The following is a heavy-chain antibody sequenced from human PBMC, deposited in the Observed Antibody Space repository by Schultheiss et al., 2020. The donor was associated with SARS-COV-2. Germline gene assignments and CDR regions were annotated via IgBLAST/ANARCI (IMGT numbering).Heavy chain of an antibody. D-gene: IGHD2-2*01. CDR1: GGSISSYY. CDR3: ARYDCSSTSCYQGDAFDI. V-gene: IGHV4-34*01. J-gene: IGHJ3*02. CDR2: INHSGST. Sequence: SQTLSLTCTVSGGSISSYYWNWIRQPPGKGLEWIGEINHSGSTNYNPSLKSRVTISVDTSKNQFSLKLSSVTAADTAVYYCARYDCSSTSCYQGDAFDIWGQGTMVTVSS.